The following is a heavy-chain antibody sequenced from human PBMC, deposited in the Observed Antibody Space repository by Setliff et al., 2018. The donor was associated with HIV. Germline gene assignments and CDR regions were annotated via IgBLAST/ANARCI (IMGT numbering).Heavy chain of an antibody. V-gene: IGHV1-3*01. CDR3: AREKEGILNY. CDR1: GGTFSSHG. J-gene: IGHJ4*02. D-gene: IGHD3-10*01. CDR2: INAGNGNT. Sequence: ASVKVSCKSSGGTFSSHGISWVRQAPGQRLEGMGWINAGNGNTKYSQKFQGRVTITRDTSASTAYMELSSLRSEDTAVYYCAREKEGILNYWGQGTLVTVSS.